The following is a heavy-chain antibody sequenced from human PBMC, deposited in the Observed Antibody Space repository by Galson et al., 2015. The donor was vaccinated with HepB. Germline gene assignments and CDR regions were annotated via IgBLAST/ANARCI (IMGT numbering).Heavy chain of an antibody. CDR2: IYYSGST. J-gene: IGHJ5*02. CDR1: GGSISSYY. D-gene: IGHD2-15*01. Sequence: SEPLSLTCTVSGGSISSYYWSWIRQPPGKGLEWIGYIYYSGSTNYNPSLKSRVTISVDTSKNQFSLKLSSVTAADTAVYYCARHLKVVAAFGRAQGGWFDPWGQGTLVTVSS. CDR3: ARHLKVVAAFGRAQGGWFDP. V-gene: IGHV4-59*08.